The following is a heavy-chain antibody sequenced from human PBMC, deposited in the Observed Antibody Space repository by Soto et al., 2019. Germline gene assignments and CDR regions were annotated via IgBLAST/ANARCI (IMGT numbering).Heavy chain of an antibody. Sequence: QVQLQESGPGLVKPSETLSLTCTVSGGSISSDYWNWIRQPPGKGLEWIGYIHSGSTNYNASLRSRVTISVDTSKNQFSLKPSFVTAADTAVYFSARHDGSRSTDYWGQGTPVTVSS. V-gene: IGHV4-59*08. CDR1: GGSISSDY. D-gene: IGHD3-10*01. CDR3: ARHDGSRSTDY. CDR2: IHSGST. J-gene: IGHJ4*02.